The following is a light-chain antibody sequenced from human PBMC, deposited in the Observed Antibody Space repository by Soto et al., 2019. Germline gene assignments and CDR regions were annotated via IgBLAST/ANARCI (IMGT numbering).Light chain of an antibody. CDR1: QSISSY. J-gene: IGKJ5*01. CDR2: AAS. V-gene: IGKV1-39*01. CDR3: QQSYTTPIT. Sequence: EIQMTQSPSTLSASVGDRFTITCRASQSISSYLNWYQQKPGKAPKLLIYAASSLQSGVPSRFSGSESGTDFTLTISSLQPEDFATYYCQQSYTTPITFGQGTRLEIK.